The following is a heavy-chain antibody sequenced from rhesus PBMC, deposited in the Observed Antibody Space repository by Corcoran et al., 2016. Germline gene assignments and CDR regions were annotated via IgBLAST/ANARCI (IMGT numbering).Heavy chain of an antibody. V-gene: IGHV4S7*01. CDR1: GGSISGGYG. CDR2: IFTISGNT. CDR3: VRVYYSGTYPYYFDY. Sequence: QVQLQESGPGLLKPSETLSLTCAVSGGSISGGYGWGWIRQPPGKGLEWFGSIFTISGNTYYYPSLKSRGTISTDTSKNQFSLKLRSVTAADTAVYFCVRVYYSGTYPYYFDYWGQGVLVTVSS. J-gene: IGHJ4*01. D-gene: IGHD3-16*01.